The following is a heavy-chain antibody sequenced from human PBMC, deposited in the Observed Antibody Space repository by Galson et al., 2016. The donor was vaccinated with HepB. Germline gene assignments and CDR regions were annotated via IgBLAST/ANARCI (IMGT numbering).Heavy chain of an antibody. Sequence: LRLSCAASGFTFSSYAIHWVRQAPGKGLEYLSEITGNGAITYYADSVQGRFTISRDNSKNTLYLQVNSLRVEDTAVYYCAKVVGTATYGYLQYWGQGTLVSVSS. CDR2: ITGNGAIT. D-gene: IGHD1-26*01. CDR1: GFTFSSYA. J-gene: IGHJ1*01. V-gene: IGHV3-64*04. CDR3: AKVVGTATYGYLQY.